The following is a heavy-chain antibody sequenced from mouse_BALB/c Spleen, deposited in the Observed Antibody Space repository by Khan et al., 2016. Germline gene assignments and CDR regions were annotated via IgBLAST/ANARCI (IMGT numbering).Heavy chain of an antibody. CDR3: ARQRNYSSTYRCYFDV. CDR1: GFTFSSYG. CDR2: ISTGGSYN. D-gene: IGHD1-1*01. J-gene: IGHJ1*01. Sequence: EVELVESGGDLVKPGGFLKLSCAASGFTFSSYGMSWVRQTPDKRLEWVATISTGGSYNYYQDSMKGRLIISRDNANKTLYLQMSSQKSEDTAIYYFARQRNYSSTYRCYFDVWGAGTTVAVSS. V-gene: IGHV5-6*01.